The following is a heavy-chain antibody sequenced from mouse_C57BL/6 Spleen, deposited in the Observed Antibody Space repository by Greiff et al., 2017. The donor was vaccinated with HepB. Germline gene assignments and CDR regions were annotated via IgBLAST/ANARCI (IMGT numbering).Heavy chain of an antibody. V-gene: IGHV14-3*01. D-gene: IGHD1-1*01. CDR3: ASSITTVVDAMDY. CDR2: IDPANGNT. CDR1: GFNIKNTY. Sequence: VHVKQSVAELVRPGASVKLSCTASGFNIKNTYMHWVKQRPEQGLEWIGRIDPANGNTKYAPKFQGKATITADTSSNTAYLQLSSLTSEDTAIYYCASSITTVVDAMDYWGQGTSVTVSS. J-gene: IGHJ4*01.